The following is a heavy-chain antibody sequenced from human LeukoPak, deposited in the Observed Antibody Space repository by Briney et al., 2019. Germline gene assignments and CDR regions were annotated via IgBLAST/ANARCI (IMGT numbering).Heavy chain of an antibody. CDR1: GYTLTSYG. J-gene: IGHJ4*02. V-gene: IGHV1-18*01. Sequence: GASVKVSCKASGYTLTSYGISWVRQAPGQGLEWMGWISGNNDNTNYAQKLRGRVTMTTDTSTSTVYMDLRSLRSDDTAVYYCALSVVGGSCDFFDYWGQGTLVTVSS. CDR3: ALSVVGGSCDFFDY. D-gene: IGHD1-26*01. CDR2: ISGNNDNT.